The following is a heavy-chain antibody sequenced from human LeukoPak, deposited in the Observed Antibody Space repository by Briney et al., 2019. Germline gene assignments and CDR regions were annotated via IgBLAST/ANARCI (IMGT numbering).Heavy chain of an antibody. CDR2: ISGSGGST. J-gene: IGHJ4*02. D-gene: IGHD1-26*01. CDR3: ARVHVGATSGFDY. Sequence: PGGSLRLSCAASGFTFSSYAMSWVRQAPGKGLEWVSAISGSGGSTSYADSVKGRFTISRDNAKKMLYLQMNSLRAEDTAVYYCARVHVGATSGFDYWGQGTLVTVSS. V-gene: IGHV3-23*01. CDR1: GFTFSSYA.